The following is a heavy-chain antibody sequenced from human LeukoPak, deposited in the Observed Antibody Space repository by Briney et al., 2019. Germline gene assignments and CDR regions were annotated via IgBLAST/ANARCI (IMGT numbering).Heavy chain of an antibody. CDR3: ASSYYDILTGQNQNYYYYGMDV. D-gene: IGHD3-9*01. V-gene: IGHV1-69*04. CDR1: GGTFSSYA. CDR2: IIPILGIA. J-gene: IGHJ6*02. Sequence: SVKVSCKASGGTFSSYAISWVRQAPGQGLEWMGRIIPILGIANYAQKFQGRVTITADKSTSTAYMELSSLRSEDTAVYYCASSYYDILTGQNQNYYYYGMDVWGQGTTVTVSS.